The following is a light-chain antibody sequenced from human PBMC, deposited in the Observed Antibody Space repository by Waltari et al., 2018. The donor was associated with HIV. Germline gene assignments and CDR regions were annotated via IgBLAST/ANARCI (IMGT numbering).Light chain of an antibody. CDR1: RSDVGGYNY. CDR3: SSYTSSSTVL. CDR2: EVS. Sequence: QSALTQPASVSGSPGQSITLSCTGTRSDVGGYNYVSWYQQHPGKAPKLMINEVSNRPAGISNRFSCSKSGNTASLTISGLQAEDEADYYCSSYTSSSTVLFGTGTKVTV. J-gene: IGLJ1*01. V-gene: IGLV2-14*01.